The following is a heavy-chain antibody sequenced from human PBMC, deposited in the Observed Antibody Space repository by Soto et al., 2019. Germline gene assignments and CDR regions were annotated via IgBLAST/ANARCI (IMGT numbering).Heavy chain of an antibody. D-gene: IGHD3-16*01. Sequence: PGESLKISCKASGYITKNYWIGWVRQMPGQGLEWMGIIFPDDSDTRYSPSFQGHVTISVDKSISTAYVQWSSLKASDSAIYYCFRGGVTSRTFDYWGQGTLVTVSS. CDR1: GYITKNYW. J-gene: IGHJ4*02. V-gene: IGHV5-51*01. CDR2: IFPDDSDT. CDR3: FRGGVTSRTFDY.